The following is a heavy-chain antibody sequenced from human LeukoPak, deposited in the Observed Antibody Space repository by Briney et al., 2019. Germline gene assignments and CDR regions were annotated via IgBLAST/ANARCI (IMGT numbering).Heavy chain of an antibody. Sequence: VASVKVSFKASGYTFTIYGISWVRQAPGQGLEWMGWISAYYGNTNYAQKLQGRVTMTTDTSTSTAYMELRSLRSDDTAVYYCARGPEGYYYYYYMDVWGKGTTVTVSS. V-gene: IGHV1-18*01. CDR2: ISAYYGNT. CDR3: ARGPEGYYYYYYMDV. J-gene: IGHJ6*03. CDR1: GYTFTIYG.